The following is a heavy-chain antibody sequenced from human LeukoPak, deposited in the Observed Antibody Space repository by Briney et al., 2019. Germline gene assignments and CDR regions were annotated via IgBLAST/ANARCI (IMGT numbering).Heavy chain of an antibody. CDR2: IKGDGSHT. J-gene: IGHJ5*01. D-gene: IGHD3-9*01. CDR3: VRDWDHFDFDS. V-gene: IGHV3-74*01. Sequence: GGSLRLSCAASGFTFSNYWMHWVRQAPGKGLVWVSRIKGDGSHTIYADSVKGRFTISRDNAKNMLYLQMKSLRAEDTAVYYCVRDWDHFDFDSWGLGTLVTVSS. CDR1: GFTFSNYW.